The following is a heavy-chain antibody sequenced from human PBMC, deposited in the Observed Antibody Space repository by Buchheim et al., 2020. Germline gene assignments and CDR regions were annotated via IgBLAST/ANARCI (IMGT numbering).Heavy chain of an antibody. Sequence: QVQLVQSGAEVKKPGASVKVSCKASGYTFTGYYMHWVRQAPGQGLEWMGIIDPSRGGTSYAQKFQGRVTMTRDTSTSTVYMELNNLRSEDTAVYYCGRDYLAGIRLLDYWGQGT. J-gene: IGHJ4*02. CDR3: GRDYLAGIRLLDY. CDR1: GYTFTGYY. D-gene: IGHD1-14*01. V-gene: IGHV1-46*03. CDR2: IDPSRGGT.